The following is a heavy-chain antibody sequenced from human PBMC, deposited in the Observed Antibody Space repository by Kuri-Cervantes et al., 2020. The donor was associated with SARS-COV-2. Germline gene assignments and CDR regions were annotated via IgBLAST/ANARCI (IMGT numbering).Heavy chain of an antibody. CDR3: ARELGITMSWDAFDI. V-gene: IGHV4-61*02. CDR2: IYTSGST. CDR1: GVSVAGGTYY. D-gene: IGHD3-22*01. J-gene: IGHJ3*02. Sequence: SQTLSLTCAVSGVSVAGGTYYWAWIRQPAGKGLEWIGRIYTSGSTNYNPSLKSRVTMSVDTSKNQFSLKLSSVTAADTAVYYCARELGITMSWDAFDIWGQGTMVTVSS.